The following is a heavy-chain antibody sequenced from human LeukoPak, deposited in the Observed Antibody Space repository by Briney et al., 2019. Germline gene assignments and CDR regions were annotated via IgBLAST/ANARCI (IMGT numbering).Heavy chain of an antibody. V-gene: IGHV4-59*12. D-gene: IGHD2-8*01. CDR1: GGSISTYY. CDR2: IYFTGST. CDR3: ARGLTKWDY. J-gene: IGHJ4*02. Sequence: SSETLPLTCTVSGGSISTYYWSWIRQPPGRGLEWIGYIYFTGSTNYNPSLQSRVTISVDTSKNQFSLKLSSVTAADTAVYYCARGLTKWDYWGQGSLVTVSS.